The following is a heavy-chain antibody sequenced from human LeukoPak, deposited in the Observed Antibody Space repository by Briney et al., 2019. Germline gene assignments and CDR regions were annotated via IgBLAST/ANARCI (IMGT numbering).Heavy chain of an antibody. CDR3: ARRPLFKVSGWFDP. J-gene: IGHJ5*02. Sequence: PSETLSLTCAISGGSISSSNWWTWVRQPPGKGLEWVGEIYLRGNTNYNPSLESRVTISVDESRTQLSLTLESVTAADTAVYYCARRPLFKVSGWFDPWGQGTLVTVSS. CDR2: IYLRGNT. D-gene: IGHD2-15*01. V-gene: IGHV4-4*02. CDR1: GGSISSSNW.